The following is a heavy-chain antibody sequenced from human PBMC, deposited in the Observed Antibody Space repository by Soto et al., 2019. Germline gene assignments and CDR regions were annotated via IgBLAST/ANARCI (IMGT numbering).Heavy chain of an antibody. V-gene: IGHV6-1*01. Sequence: PSQTLSLTCAISGDSVSSTSAAWNWIRQSPSRGLEWLGRTYYRSKWYNDYAVSVRSRITINPDTSKNQFSLQLNSVTPEDTAVYYCARDNGEQLGAYYYYYGMDVWGQGTTVTVSS. CDR2: TYYRSKWYN. CDR1: GDSVSSTSAA. CDR3: ARDNGEQLGAYYYYYGMDV. D-gene: IGHD6-13*01. J-gene: IGHJ6*02.